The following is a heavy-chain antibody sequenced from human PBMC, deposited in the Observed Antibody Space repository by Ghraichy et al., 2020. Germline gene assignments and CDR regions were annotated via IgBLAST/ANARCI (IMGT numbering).Heavy chain of an antibody. Sequence: ASVKVSCKASGYTFTGYYMHWVRQAPGQGLEWMGRINPNSGGTNYAQKFQGRVTMTRDTSISTAYMELSRLRSDDTAVYYCARWSSSWSWFDPWGQGTLVTVSS. CDR2: INPNSGGT. V-gene: IGHV1-2*06. CDR1: GYTFTGYY. D-gene: IGHD6-13*01. J-gene: IGHJ5*02. CDR3: ARWSSSWSWFDP.